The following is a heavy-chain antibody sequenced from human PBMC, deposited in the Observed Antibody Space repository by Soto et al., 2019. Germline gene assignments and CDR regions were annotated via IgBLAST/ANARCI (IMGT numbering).Heavy chain of an antibody. CDR2: ISYGGSNK. CDR1: GFTFSSYG. CDR3: VKDLAMFYYYYGMDV. Sequence: SVGSLRLSCAASGFTFSSYGMHWVRQAPGKGLEWVAVISYGGSNKYYADSVKGRFTISRDNSKNTLYLQMNSLRAEDTAVYYCVKDLAMFYYYYGMDVWGQGTTVTVSS. J-gene: IGHJ6*02. V-gene: IGHV3-30*18. D-gene: IGHD3-10*02.